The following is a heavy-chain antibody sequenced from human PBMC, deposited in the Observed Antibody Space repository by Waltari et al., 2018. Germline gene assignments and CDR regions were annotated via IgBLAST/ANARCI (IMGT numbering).Heavy chain of an antibody. D-gene: IGHD3-16*01. J-gene: IGHJ6*02. V-gene: IGHV3-23*01. CDR3: VLGGYYYYGMDV. CDR2: ISVSGGST. CDR1: GFTFSSYA. Sequence: EVQLLESGGGLVQPGGSLRLSCAASGFTFSSYAMSGVRKAPGKGLGGVSAISVSGGSTYYADAVKGRFTISRDNSKNTLYLQMNSLRAEDTAVYYCVLGGYYYYGMDVWGQGTTVTVSS.